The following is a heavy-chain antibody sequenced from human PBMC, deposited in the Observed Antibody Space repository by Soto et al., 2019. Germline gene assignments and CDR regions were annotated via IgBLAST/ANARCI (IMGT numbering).Heavy chain of an antibody. CDR1: GFTVSSNY. CDR3: AREIVAKGGVNWFDP. J-gene: IGHJ5*02. CDR2: IYSGGST. D-gene: IGHD3-22*01. V-gene: IGHV3-66*01. Sequence: GGSLRLSCAASGFTVSSNYMSWVRQAPGKGLEWVSVIYSGGSTYYADSVKGRFTISRDNSKNTLYLQMNSLRAEDTAVYYCAREIVAKGGVNWFDPWGQGTLVTVSS.